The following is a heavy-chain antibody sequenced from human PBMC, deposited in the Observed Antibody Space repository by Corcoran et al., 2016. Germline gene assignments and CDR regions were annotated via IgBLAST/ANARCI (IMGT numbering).Heavy chain of an antibody. D-gene: IGHD6-25*01. CDR3: ARGGGWSSGRFRAFGF. J-gene: IGHJ3*01. V-gene: IGHV3-74*03. Sequence: EVQLVESGGGLVQPGGSLRLSCAASGFAFSTYWMHWVRQVPGKGLMWVSRNTGDGSDTTYADSVKGRFTISRDNAENTVYLQMDSLRAEDTAVYYCARGGGWSSGRFRAFGFWGQGTMVTVSS. CDR1: GFAFSTYW. CDR2: NTGDGSDT.